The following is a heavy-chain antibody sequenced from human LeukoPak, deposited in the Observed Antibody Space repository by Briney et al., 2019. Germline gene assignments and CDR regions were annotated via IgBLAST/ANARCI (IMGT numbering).Heavy chain of an antibody. CDR1: GGSISSGGYS. CDR3: ARAAVTTYQYYFDY. V-gene: IGHV4-30-2*01. CDR2: IYHSGST. J-gene: IGHJ4*02. Sequence: SETLSLTCAVSGGSISSGGYSWSWIRQPPGKGLEWIGYIYHSGSTYYNPSLKSRVTISVDRSKIQFSLKLSSVTAADTAVYYCARAAVTTYQYYFDYWGQGTLVTVSS. D-gene: IGHD4-17*01.